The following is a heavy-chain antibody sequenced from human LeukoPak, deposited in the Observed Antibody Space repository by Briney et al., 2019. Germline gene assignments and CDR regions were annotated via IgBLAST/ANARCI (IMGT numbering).Heavy chain of an antibody. V-gene: IGHV3-15*01. D-gene: IGHD2-15*01. J-gene: IGHJ4*02. CDR2: IKSKTDGGTT. CDR1: GFTFSDYY. CDR3: TTDRDCSGGSCYPGFDFDY. Sequence: GGSLRLSCAASGFTFSDYYMSWIRQAPGKGLEWVGRIKSKTDGGTTDYAAPVKGRFTISRDDSKNTLYLQMNSLKTEDTAVYYCTTDRDCSGGSCYPGFDFDYWGQGTLVTVSS.